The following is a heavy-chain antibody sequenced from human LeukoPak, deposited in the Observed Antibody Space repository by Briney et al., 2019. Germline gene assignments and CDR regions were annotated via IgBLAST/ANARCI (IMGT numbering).Heavy chain of an antibody. J-gene: IGHJ6*02. V-gene: IGHV6-1*01. D-gene: IGHD3-22*01. CDR2: TYYRSKWYN. Sequence: PSQTLSLTCAISGDSVSGNSAAWNWIRQSPSRGLEWLGRTYYRSKWYNDYAVSVKSRITINPDTSKNQFSLQLNSVTPEDTAVYYCARSYYDSSGYCPNHYYYYGMDVWGQGTTVTVSS. CDR3: ARSYYDSSGYCPNHYYYYGMDV. CDR1: GDSVSGNSAA.